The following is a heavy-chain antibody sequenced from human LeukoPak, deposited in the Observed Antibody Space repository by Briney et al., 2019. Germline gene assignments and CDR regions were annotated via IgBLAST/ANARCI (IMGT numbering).Heavy chain of an antibody. J-gene: IGHJ5*02. CDR1: GGSISSSSYY. D-gene: IGHD2-8*01. Sequence: PSETLSLTCTVSGGSISSSSYYWGWIRQPPGKGLEWIGSIYYSGSTNYNPSLKSRVTISVDTSKNQFSLKLSSVTAADTAVYYCARRKRVHCTNGVCHASGFDPWGQGTLVTVSS. CDR2: IYYSGST. CDR3: ARRKRVHCTNGVCHASGFDP. V-gene: IGHV4-39*07.